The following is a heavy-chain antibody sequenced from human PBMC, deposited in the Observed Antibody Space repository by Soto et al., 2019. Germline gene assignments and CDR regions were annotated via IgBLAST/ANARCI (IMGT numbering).Heavy chain of an antibody. CDR2: IIPILGIA. D-gene: IGHD6-6*01. CDR1: GGTFSSYP. CDR3: ARLGRPTSEYSRSAAPDY. V-gene: IGHV1-69*02. J-gene: IGHJ4*02. Sequence: QVQLVQSGAEVKKPVSSVKVSCKASGGTFSSYPISWVRQAPGQGLEWMGRIIPILGIANYAHQFQGRVTITADKSTCTAYMELSSLRSEDTAVYYCARLGRPTSEYSRSAAPDYWGQGTLVTVSS.